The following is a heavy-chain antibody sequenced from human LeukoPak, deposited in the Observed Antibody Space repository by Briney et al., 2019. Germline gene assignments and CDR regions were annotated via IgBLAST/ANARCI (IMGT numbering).Heavy chain of an antibody. CDR1: GFTFSSYA. CDR3: AREGIVGATTDAFDI. D-gene: IGHD1-26*01. V-gene: IGHV3-23*01. Sequence: GGSLRLSCAASGFTFSSYAVSWVRQAPGKGLEWVSAISGSGGSTYYADSVKGRFTISRDNAKKMLFLQMKSLRAEDTAVYYCAREGIVGATTDAFDIWGQGTMVTVSS. J-gene: IGHJ3*02. CDR2: ISGSGGST.